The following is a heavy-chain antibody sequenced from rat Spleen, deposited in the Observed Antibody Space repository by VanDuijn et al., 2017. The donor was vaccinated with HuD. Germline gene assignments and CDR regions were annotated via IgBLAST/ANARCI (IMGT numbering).Heavy chain of an antibody. D-gene: IGHD2-5*01. V-gene: IGHV5-7*01. CDR1: GFTFSDYY. CDR2: LSYDATAP. J-gene: IGHJ2*01. CDR3: TRGGYFRY. Sequence: EVQLVESGGGLVQPGRSLKLSCAASGFTFSDYYMAWVRQAPTKGLEWVATLSYDATAPYYRDSVKGRFTISRDNAKTTLYPQMNRPRSEDTATYYCTRGGYFRYWGQGVMVTVSS.